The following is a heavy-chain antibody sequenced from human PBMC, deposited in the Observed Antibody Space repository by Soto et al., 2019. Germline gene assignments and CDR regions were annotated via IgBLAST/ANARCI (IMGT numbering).Heavy chain of an antibody. CDR3: ARGDGATFDY. CDR1: GGSFSGYY. Sequence: QVQLQQWGAGLLKPSETLSLTCAVYGGSFSGYYWSWIRQPPGKGLEWIGEINHSGSTNYNPSLKSRVTISVDTSKNQFSLKLSSVTAADTAVYYCARGDGATFDYWGQGTLVTVSS. CDR2: INHSGST. J-gene: IGHJ4*02. V-gene: IGHV4-34*01.